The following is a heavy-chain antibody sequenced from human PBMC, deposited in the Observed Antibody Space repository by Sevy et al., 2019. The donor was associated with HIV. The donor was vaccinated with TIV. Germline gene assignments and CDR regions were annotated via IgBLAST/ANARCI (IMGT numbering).Heavy chain of an antibody. CDR1: GGSISSGTYY. CDR2: IYTSGSS. V-gene: IGHV4-61*02. J-gene: IGHJ5*02. D-gene: IGHD6-13*01. Sequence: SETLSLTCTVSGGSISSGTYYWNWIRQPAGKGLEWIGRIYTSGSSDYSPSLKSRVTMSNDTSKNQFSLKLSSLTAADTAVYYCARATPGVTSASGAFDPWGQGTLVTVSS. CDR3: ARATPGVTSASGAFDP.